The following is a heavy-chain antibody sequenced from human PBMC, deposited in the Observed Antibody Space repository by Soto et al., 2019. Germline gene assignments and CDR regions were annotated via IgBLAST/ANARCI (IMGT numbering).Heavy chain of an antibody. CDR2: ISPDGRTT. D-gene: IGHD3-10*01. Sequence: EEHLVESGGGLVQPGGSLRLSCAASGFSFSHYWMHWGHQAPGKGLVWVSRISPDGRTTTYADSVKGRFTISRDNAKSTLYLQMNSLTVEDGAVYSCADSSLPTSYWGPGTLVIVSS. V-gene: IGHV3-74*01. J-gene: IGHJ4*02. CDR3: ADSSLPTSY. CDR1: GFSFSHYW.